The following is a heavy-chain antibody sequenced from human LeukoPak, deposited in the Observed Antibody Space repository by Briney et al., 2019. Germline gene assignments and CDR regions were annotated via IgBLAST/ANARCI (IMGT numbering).Heavy chain of an antibody. CDR3: AKRKRTYYYDSSGLGYMDV. CDR2: IKQDGSEK. D-gene: IGHD3-22*01. V-gene: IGHV3-7*03. Sequence: GGSLRLSCAAAGFTLITYWMSWVRQAPGKGLEWVANIKQDGSEKYYVDSVKGRFTISRDNSKNTLYLQMNSLRAEDTAVYYCAKRKRTYYYDSSGLGYMDVWGKGTTVTVSS. CDR1: GFTLITYW. J-gene: IGHJ6*03.